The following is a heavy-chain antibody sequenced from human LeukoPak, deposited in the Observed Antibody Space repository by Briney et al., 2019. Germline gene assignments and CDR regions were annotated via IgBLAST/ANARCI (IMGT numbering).Heavy chain of an antibody. J-gene: IGHJ5*02. CDR2: IYYSGST. CDR1: GGPISIYY. Sequence: SETLSLTCTVPGGPISIYYWSWIRQTPGKGLERIGYIYYSGSTNYNPSHKSPVTISVDTSKNQFSLKLSSVTAADAAVYYCAGMVAAYGNNWFDPWGQGTLVTVSS. D-gene: IGHD2-15*01. V-gene: IGHV4-59*01. CDR3: AGMVAAYGNNWFDP.